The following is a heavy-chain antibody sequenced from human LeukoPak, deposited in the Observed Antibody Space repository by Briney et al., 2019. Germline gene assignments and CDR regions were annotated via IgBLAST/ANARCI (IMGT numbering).Heavy chain of an antibody. D-gene: IGHD1-26*01. CDR1: AFTFSSFA. CDR2: IRGGGDVA. CDR3: AQDWVGDDSGIDY. Sequence: GGSLRLSCAASAFTFSSFAMSWVRQAPGKGLEWVSAIRGGGDVAYYADFVKGRFTISRDNSKNTLFLQMNSLTAEDTAFYYCAQDWVGDDSGIDYWGQGTLVTVSA. J-gene: IGHJ4*02. V-gene: IGHV3-23*01.